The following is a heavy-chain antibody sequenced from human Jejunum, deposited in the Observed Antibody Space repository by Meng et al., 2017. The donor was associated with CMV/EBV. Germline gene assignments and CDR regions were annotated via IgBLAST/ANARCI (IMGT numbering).Heavy chain of an antibody. D-gene: IGHD1-26*01. CDR3: ARARYSGNVFDY. J-gene: IGHJ4*02. CDR1: GFTFQDHG. Sequence: SGTGSGFTFQDHGMSWVRQVPGKGLEWVSGMNWNGGSTGYGDSVKGRFTMSRDNAKNSLYLHMNSLRVEDSALYFCARARYSGNVFDYWGQGTLVTVSS. CDR2: MNWNGGST. V-gene: IGHV3-20*04.